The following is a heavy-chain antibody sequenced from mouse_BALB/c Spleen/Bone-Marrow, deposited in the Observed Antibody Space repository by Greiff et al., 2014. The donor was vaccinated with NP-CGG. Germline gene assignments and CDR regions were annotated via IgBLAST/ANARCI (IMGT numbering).Heavy chain of an antibody. CDR1: GYSFTGYN. D-gene: IGHD1-1*01. J-gene: IGHJ1*01. V-gene: IGHV1-39*01. CDR2: IDPYYGGT. Sequence: EVQLQQSGPELEKPGASVKISCKASGYSFTGYNMNWVKQSNGKSLEWIGNIDPYYGGTSYNQKIKGKATLTVDKSSSTAYMQLKSLTSEDSAVYYCATYGYSYWYFDVWGAGTTVTVSS. CDR3: ATYGYSYWYFDV.